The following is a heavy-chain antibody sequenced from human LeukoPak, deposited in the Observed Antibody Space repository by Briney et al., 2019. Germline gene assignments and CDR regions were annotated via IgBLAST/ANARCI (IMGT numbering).Heavy chain of an antibody. V-gene: IGHV1-18*04. CDR1: GYTFTSYG. CDR3: ARGPSTKYQLLSDY. J-gene: IGHJ4*02. Sequence: ASVKVSCKASGYTFTSYGISWVRQAPGQGLEWMGWISAYNGNTNYAQKLQGGVTMTTDTSTSAAYMELRSLRSDDTAVYYCARGPSTKYQLLSDYWGQGTLVTVSS. CDR2: ISAYNGNT. D-gene: IGHD2-2*01.